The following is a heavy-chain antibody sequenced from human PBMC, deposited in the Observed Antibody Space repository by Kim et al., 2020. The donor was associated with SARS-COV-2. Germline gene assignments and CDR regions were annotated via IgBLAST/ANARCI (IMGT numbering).Heavy chain of an antibody. Sequence: ASVKVSCKVSGYTLTESAMHWVRQAPGKGLEWMGGFDPEDGETIYAQKFQGRVTMTEDTSTDTAYMELSSLRSEDTAVYYCASIAESYYYDSSGYRSKYYFDYWGQGTLVTVSS. J-gene: IGHJ4*02. CDR2: FDPEDGET. D-gene: IGHD3-22*01. CDR1: GYTLTESA. CDR3: ASIAESYYYDSSGYRSKYYFDY. V-gene: IGHV1-24*01.